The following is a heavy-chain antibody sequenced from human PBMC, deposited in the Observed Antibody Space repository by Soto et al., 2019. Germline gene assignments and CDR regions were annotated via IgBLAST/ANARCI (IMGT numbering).Heavy chain of an antibody. J-gene: IGHJ3*02. CDR2: ISGSGGST. CDR3: AKDLGDIVVVVAVGAFDI. V-gene: IGHV3-23*01. CDR1: GFTFSSYA. Sequence: GGSLRLSCAASGFTFSSYAMSWVRQAPGKGLEWVSAISGSGGSTYYADSVKGRFTISRDNSKNTLYLQMNSLRAEDTAVYYCAKDLGDIVVVVAVGAFDIWGQGTMVTVSS. D-gene: IGHD2-15*01.